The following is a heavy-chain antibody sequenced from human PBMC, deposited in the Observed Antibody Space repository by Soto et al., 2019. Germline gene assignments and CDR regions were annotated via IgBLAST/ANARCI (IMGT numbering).Heavy chain of an antibody. V-gene: IGHV1-3*01. CDR2: INAGNGNT. CDR3: ARGIWVATKASYYFDY. Sequence: ASVKVSCKASGYTFSKYAMHWVRQALGQRPEWMGWINAGNGNTKYSQKFQDRFTITRDTSANTAYMDLRSLTSEDTAVYYCARGIWVATKASYYFDYWGQGTQVTVSS. CDR1: GYTFSKYA. J-gene: IGHJ4*02. D-gene: IGHD5-12*01.